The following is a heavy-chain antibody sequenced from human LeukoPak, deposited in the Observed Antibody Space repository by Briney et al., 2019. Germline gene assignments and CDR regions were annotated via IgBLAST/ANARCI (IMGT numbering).Heavy chain of an antibody. V-gene: IGHV3-9*01. CDR3: ARASYYCDTSGLGALDI. Sequence: PGGSLRLSCAASGFTFDDHAMYWVRQAPGKGLEWVSGINWDGSRIGYADAVKGRSTISRDSAKKSLYLQMSSLRTEDTALYYCARASYYCDTSGLGALDIWGQGTLVTVSS. CDR2: INWDGSRI. D-gene: IGHD3-22*01. J-gene: IGHJ3*02. CDR1: GFTFDDHA.